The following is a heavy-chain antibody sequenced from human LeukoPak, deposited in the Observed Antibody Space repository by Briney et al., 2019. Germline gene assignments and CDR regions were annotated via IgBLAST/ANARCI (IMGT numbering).Heavy chain of an antibody. V-gene: IGHV1-46*01. J-gene: IGHJ5*02. CDR1: GYAFTSYY. D-gene: IGHD6-19*01. CDR3: ARSSGWYSYWFDP. CDR2: INPSGGST. Sequence: GASVKVSCKASGYAFTSYYMHWVRQAPGQGLEGMGIINPSGGSTSYAQKFQGRVTMTRDTSTSTVYMELSSLRSEDTAVYYCARSSGWYSYWFDPWGQGTLVTVSS.